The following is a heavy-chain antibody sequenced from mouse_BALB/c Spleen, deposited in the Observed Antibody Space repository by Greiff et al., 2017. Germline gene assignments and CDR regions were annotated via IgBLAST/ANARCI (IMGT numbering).Heavy chain of an antibody. Sequence: VQLQQSGAELVKPGASVKLSCTASGFNIKDTYMHWVKQRPEQGLEWIGRIDPANGNTKYDPKFQGKATITADTSSNTAYLQLSSLTSEDTAVYYCARPPMTTVVALYWYFDVWGAGTTVTVSS. CDR1: GFNIKDTY. V-gene: IGHV14-3*02. CDR3: ARPPMTTVVALYWYFDV. D-gene: IGHD1-1*01. J-gene: IGHJ1*01. CDR2: IDPANGNT.